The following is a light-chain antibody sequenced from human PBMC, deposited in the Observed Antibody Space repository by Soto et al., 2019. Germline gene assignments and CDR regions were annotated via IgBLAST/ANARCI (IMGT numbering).Light chain of an antibody. CDR3: QRYNSAPDT. Sequence: EIVLTQSPATLSLSPGERATLSCRASQSVSSYLAWYQQKPGQAPRLLIYGASNRATGIPARFSGSGSGTDIGITISRERVEDCAVYFYQRYNSAPDTFGQGTRLEIK. CDR1: QSVSSY. V-gene: IGKV3-11*01. J-gene: IGKJ5*01. CDR2: GAS.